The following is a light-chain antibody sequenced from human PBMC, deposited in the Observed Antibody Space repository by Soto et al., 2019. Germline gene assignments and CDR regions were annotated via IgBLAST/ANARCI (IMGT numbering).Light chain of an antibody. J-gene: IGKJ2*01. CDR3: MQGTHWPYT. CDR2: KVS. Sequence: DVVMTQSPLSLPVTLGQXASMSCRASQSLVHXDGNTYLSWFQQRPGQSPRRLTYKVSNRDSGVPDRFSGSGSGTDFTLKISRVEAEDVGVYYCMQGTHWPYTFGQGTKLEIK. V-gene: IGKV2-30*02. CDR1: QSLVHXDGNTY.